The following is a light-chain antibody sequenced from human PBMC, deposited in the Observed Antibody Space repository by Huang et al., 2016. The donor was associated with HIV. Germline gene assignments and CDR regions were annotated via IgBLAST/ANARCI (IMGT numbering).Light chain of an antibody. CDR3: QQTYRTPIT. V-gene: IGKV1-39*01. Sequence: DIQMTQSPSSLSASVGDRVTITCRASQIISRSLNWYQHKPGKAPKLRLYAISSLQSGVPSRFSGSESGTNFTLTISSLQPEDFATYYCQQTYRTPITFGQGTRLDIK. CDR2: AIS. CDR1: QIISRS. J-gene: IGKJ5*01.